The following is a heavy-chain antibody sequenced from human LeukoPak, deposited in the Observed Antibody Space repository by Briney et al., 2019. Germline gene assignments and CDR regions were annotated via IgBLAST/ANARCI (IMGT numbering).Heavy chain of an antibody. CDR3: ARGGYYFDY. CDR1: GGSISSYY. J-gene: IGHJ4*02. Sequence: SETLSLTCTVSGGSISSYYWSWIRQPPGKGLEWIGYIYYSGSTNYNPSLKSRVTTSVDTSKSQFSLKLSSVTAADTAVYYCARGGYYFDYWGQGTLVTVSS. V-gene: IGHV4-59*01. D-gene: IGHD3-22*01. CDR2: IYYSGST.